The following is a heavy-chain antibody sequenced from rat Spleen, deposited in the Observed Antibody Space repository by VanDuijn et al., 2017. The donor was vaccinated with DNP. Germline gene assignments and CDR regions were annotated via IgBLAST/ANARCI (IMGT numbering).Heavy chain of an antibody. CDR2: ISSGGGNT. Sequence: EVQLVESGGGLVQPGRSLKLSCVASGFTFSDYGMAWVRQAPTKGLEWVASISSGGGNTYYRDSVKGRFTISRDNAKNTQYLQMDSLRSEDTATYYCTGLRPPYWYFDFWGPGTMVTVSS. D-gene: IGHD3-1*01. V-gene: IGHV5S13*01. J-gene: IGHJ1*01. CDR3: TGLRPPYWYFDF. CDR1: GFTFSDYG.